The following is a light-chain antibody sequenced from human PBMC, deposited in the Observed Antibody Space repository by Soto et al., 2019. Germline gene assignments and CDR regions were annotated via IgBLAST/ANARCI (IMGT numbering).Light chain of an antibody. V-gene: IGKV1-39*01. Sequence: DIPMTQSPSSLSASIGDRVTITCRASQSISSYLNWFQQKPGEAPKLLIQAASSLQSGVPSRFSGSGSGTDFTLTINSLQPEDFAVYYCQQSYSAPVSFGQGTKL. CDR1: QSISSY. CDR2: AAS. J-gene: IGKJ2*01. CDR3: QQSYSAPVS.